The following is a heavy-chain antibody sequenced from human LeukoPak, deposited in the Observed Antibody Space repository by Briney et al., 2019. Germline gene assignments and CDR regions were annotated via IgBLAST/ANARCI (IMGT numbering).Heavy chain of an antibody. CDR3: ARALHDFWSGYTAYYFDY. CDR2: IFYSGST. CDR1: GGSIRTYY. Sequence: SETLSLTCTVSGGSIRTYYWSWIRQPPGKALEWVGYIFYSGSTHYNPSLKSRVTISVDRSKNQFSLKLSSVTAADTAVYYCARALHDFWSGYTAYYFDYWGQGTLVTVSS. J-gene: IGHJ4*02. D-gene: IGHD3-3*01. V-gene: IGHV4-59*12.